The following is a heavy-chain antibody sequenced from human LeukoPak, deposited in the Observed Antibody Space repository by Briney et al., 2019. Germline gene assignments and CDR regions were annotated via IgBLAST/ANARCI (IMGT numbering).Heavy chain of an antibody. CDR1: GYTFTSYG. V-gene: IGHV1-18*01. Sequence: ASVKVSCKASGYTFTSYGISWVRQAPGQGLEWMGRISAYNGNTNYAQKLQGRVTMTTDTSTSTAYMELRSLRSDDTAVYYCARYINRHTLYYYFDYWGQGTLVTVSS. CDR3: ARYINRHTLYYYFDY. D-gene: IGHD1-14*01. CDR2: ISAYNGNT. J-gene: IGHJ4*02.